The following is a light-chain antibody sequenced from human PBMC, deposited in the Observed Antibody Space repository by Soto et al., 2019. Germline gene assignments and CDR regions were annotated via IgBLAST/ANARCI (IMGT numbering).Light chain of an antibody. V-gene: IGLV1-40*01. J-gene: IGLJ2*01. Sequence: QSVLTQPPSVSGAPGQRVTISCTGSSSNIGAGYDVHWYQQLPGTAPKLLIYGNSNRPSGVPDRFSGSKSVTSASLAITGLQAEDEADYYGQSYDSSLSAVVFGGGTKVTVL. CDR2: GNS. CDR1: SSNIGAGYD. CDR3: QSYDSSLSAVV.